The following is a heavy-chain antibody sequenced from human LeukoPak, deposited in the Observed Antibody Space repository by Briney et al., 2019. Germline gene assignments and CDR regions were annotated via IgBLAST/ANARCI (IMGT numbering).Heavy chain of an antibody. CDR3: ARVGGNSGTYLANDY. V-gene: IGHV1-2*02. CDR2: IHPNSGGT. Sequence: GASVKVSCKASGFMFTGYYTHWMRQAPGQGLEWMGYIHPNSGGTKYAQKFQGRVTLTRDTSISTAYMELSSLTSDDTAVYYCARVGGNSGTYLANDYWGQGTLVTVSS. J-gene: IGHJ4*02. D-gene: IGHD1-26*01. CDR1: GFMFTGYY.